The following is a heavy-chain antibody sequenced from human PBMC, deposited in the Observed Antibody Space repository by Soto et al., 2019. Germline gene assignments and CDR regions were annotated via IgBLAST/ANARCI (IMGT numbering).Heavy chain of an antibody. V-gene: IGHV3-23*01. D-gene: IGHD2-21*02. Sequence: EVQLLESGGGLVQPGGSLRLSCAASGFTFSSYAMSWVRQAPGKGLEWVSAISGSGGSTYDADSVKGRFTISRDNSKNTLCLHLSSVRADDTAGYCCAKEDCGGCLVLDYWGQGSLVTVCS. J-gene: IGHJ4*02. CDR2: ISGSGGST. CDR1: GFTFSSYA. CDR3: AKEDCGGCLVLDY.